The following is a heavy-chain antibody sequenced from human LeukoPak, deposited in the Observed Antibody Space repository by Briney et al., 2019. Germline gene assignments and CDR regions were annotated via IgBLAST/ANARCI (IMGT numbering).Heavy chain of an antibody. CDR2: ISSSSSYI. Sequence: GGSLRLSCAASGFTFSSYSMNWVRQAPGKGLEWVSSISSSSSYIYYADSVKGRFTISRDNAKNSLYLQMNSLRAEDTAVYYCARGIITSLVWARAYNFDYWGQGTLVTVSS. CDR3: ARGIITSLVWARAYNFDY. J-gene: IGHJ4*02. D-gene: IGHD3-10*01. V-gene: IGHV3-21*01. CDR1: GFTFSSYS.